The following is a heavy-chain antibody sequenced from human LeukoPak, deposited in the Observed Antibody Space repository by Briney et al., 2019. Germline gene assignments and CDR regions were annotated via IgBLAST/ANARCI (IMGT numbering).Heavy chain of an antibody. V-gene: IGHV4-59*12. CDR3: AREGSGGTIYYFDY. D-gene: IGHD3-9*01. CDR1: GGSISSYY. CDR2: IHYTGST. Sequence: PSETLSLTCTVSGGSISSYYWSWVRQPPGEGLEWTGYIHYTGSTNYNPSLKSRVTLSVDTSKNQFSLKLSSVTAADTAVYYCAREGSGGTIYYFDYWGQGTLVTVSS. J-gene: IGHJ4*02.